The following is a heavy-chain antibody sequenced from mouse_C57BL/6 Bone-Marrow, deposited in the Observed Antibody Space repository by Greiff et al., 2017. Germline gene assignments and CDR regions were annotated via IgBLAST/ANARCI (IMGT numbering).Heavy chain of an antibody. J-gene: IGHJ2*01. D-gene: IGHD4-1*02. CDR2: ISYDGSN. CDR1: GYSFTSGYY. CDR3: ARATVFDY. V-gene: IGHV3-6*01. Sequence: EVQLVESGPGLVKPSQSLSLTCSVTGYSFTSGYYWNWIRQFPGNKLEWMGYISYDGSNNYNPSLKNRISITRDTSKNQFFLKLNSVTTEDTATYYCARATVFDYWGQGTTLTVSS.